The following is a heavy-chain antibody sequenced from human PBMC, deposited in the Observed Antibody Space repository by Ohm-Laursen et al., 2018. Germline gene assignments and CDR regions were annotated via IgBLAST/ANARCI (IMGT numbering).Heavy chain of an antibody. Sequence: GSLRLSCTASGFTFSSYSMNWVRQAPGKGLEWVSSISSSSSYIYYADSVKGRFTISRDNAKNSLYLQMNSLRAEDTAVYYCARDPGIGARYFDLWGRGTLVTVSS. CDR2: ISSSSSYI. V-gene: IGHV3-21*01. CDR3: ARDPGIGARYFDL. J-gene: IGHJ2*01. CDR1: GFTFSSYS. D-gene: IGHD1-1*01.